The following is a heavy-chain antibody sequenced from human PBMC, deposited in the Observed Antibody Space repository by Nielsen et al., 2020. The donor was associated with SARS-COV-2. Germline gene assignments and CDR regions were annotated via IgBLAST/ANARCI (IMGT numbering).Heavy chain of an antibody. J-gene: IGHJ6*02. CDR3: ARDRGGATYYDFWSGYVSYGMDV. CDR2: TYYRSKWYN. V-gene: IGHV6-1*01. CDR1: GASVSSNRAA. D-gene: IGHD3-3*01. Sequence: SETLSLTCAISGASVSSNRAAWNWIRQSPSRGLVWLGRTYYRSKWYNDYAVSVKSRITINPDTSKNQFSLQLNSVTPEDTSVYYCARDRGGATYYDFWSGYVSYGMDVWGQGTTVTVSS.